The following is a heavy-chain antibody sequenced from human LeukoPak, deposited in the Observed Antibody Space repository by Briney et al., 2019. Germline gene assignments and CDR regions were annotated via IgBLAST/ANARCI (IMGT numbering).Heavy chain of an antibody. V-gene: IGHV3-53*05. CDR3: ARDMDGLNAFDI. D-gene: IGHD3/OR15-3a*01. J-gene: IGHJ3*02. CDR1: GFTVSSNY. CDR2: IYSGGST. Sequence: GGSLRLSCAASGFTVSSNYMNWVRQAPGKGLECVSVIYSGGSTYYADSVKGRFTISRGKSKNTLYLQMNSLRAEDTAVYYCARDMDGLNAFDIWGQGTMVTVSS.